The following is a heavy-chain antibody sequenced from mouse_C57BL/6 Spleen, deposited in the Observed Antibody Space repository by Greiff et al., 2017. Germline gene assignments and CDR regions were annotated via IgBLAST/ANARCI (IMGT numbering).Heavy chain of an antibody. Sequence: QVQLQQPGAELVRPGSSVKLSCKASGYTFTSYWMDWVKQRPGQGLEWIGNLYPSDSETHYNQKFKDKATLTVDKSSSTAYMQLSSLTSEDSAVYYCAREDYSNAYAMDYWGQGTSVTVSS. CDR2: LYPSDSET. D-gene: IGHD2-5*01. CDR3: AREDYSNAYAMDY. V-gene: IGHV1-61*01. CDR1: GYTFTSYW. J-gene: IGHJ4*01.